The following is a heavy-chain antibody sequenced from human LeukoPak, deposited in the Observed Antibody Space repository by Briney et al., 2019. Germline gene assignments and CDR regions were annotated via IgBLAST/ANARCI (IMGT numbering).Heavy chain of an antibody. CDR2: INPSGGST. CDR3: ARELLPASSDYYDSSGYSDY. CDR1: GYTFTSYY. Sequence: ASVKVSYKASGYTFTSYYMHWVRQAPGQGLEWMGIINPSGGSTSYAQKFQGRVTMTRDTSTSTVYMELSSLRSEDTAVYYCARELLPASSDYYDSSGYSDYWGQGTLVTVSS. D-gene: IGHD3-22*01. J-gene: IGHJ4*02. V-gene: IGHV1-46*01.